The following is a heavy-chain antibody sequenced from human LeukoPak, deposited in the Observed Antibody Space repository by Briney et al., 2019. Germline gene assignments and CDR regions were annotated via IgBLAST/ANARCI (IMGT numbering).Heavy chain of an antibody. D-gene: IGHD1-1*01. J-gene: IGHJ4*02. Sequence: SETLSLTCAVYGGSFSGHYGSWIRQPPGKGLEWIGEINHRGSTNYHPSLKSRVTISGGTSKNQFSLKLSSVTAADTAVYYCVRLLSATGNFDYWGQGALVTVSS. CDR3: VRLLSATGNFDY. V-gene: IGHV4-34*01. CDR1: GGSFSGHY. CDR2: INHRGST.